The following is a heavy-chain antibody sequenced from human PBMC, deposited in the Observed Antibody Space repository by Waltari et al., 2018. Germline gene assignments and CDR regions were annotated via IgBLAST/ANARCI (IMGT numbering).Heavy chain of an antibody. CDR1: GFTFSSYS. CDR3: ARTGEGDYYDSSDAFDI. D-gene: IGHD3-22*01. Sequence: EVQLVESGGGLVQPGGSLRLSCAASGFTFSSYSMNWVRQAPGKGLEWVSYISSSSSTIYYADSVKGRFTISRDNAKNSLYLQMNSLRAEDTAVYYCARTGEGDYYDSSDAFDIWGQGTMVTVSS. CDR2: ISSSSSTI. V-gene: IGHV3-48*04. J-gene: IGHJ3*02.